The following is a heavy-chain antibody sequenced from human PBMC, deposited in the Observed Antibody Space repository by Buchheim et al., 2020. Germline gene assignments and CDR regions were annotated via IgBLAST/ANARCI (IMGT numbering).Heavy chain of an antibody. CDR3: ARGYGVPGYYFDY. J-gene: IGHJ4*02. Sequence: QLQLVQSGPEGKKPGSSVKFSCKASGGPFSSYAISWVRQAPGQGLGWMGGIIPIFGTANYAQKFQARATITAAKSPSTASMELSSLRSEDTAVYYCARGYGVPGYYFDYWGQGTL. CDR1: GGPFSSYA. CDR2: IIPIFGTA. D-gene: IGHD3-10*01. V-gene: IGHV1-69*06.